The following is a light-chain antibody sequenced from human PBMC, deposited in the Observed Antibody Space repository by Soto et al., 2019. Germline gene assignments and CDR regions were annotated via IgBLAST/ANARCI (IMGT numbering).Light chain of an antibody. CDR1: ESIGDY. CDR2: AAS. Sequence: EICLTHSPAALSLSPGDRATLSCWVSESIGDYLAWYQQRPGQAPRLLIYAASRRASGTPHRFSGSGSERAFTLAISGLEPADFGVYYCQQYVTSPSITFGQGTRLEIK. CDR3: QQYVTSPSIT. V-gene: IGKV3-20*01. J-gene: IGKJ5*01.